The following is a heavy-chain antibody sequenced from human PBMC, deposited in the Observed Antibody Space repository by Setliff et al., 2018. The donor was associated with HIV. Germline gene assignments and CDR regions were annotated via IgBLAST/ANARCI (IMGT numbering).Heavy chain of an antibody. V-gene: IGHV4-31*03. Sequence: SETLSLTCTVSGDSVSSGAYYWSWIRQLPGKGLEYIGYISYRGTTYYNPSLKNRVTISLDKSGNQFSLRLSSVAAADTAVYYCARVKIVDTATITGLFYYHYIDVWGKGTTVTVSS. CDR1: GDSVSSGAYY. CDR2: ISYRGTT. CDR3: ARVKIVDTATITGLFYYHYIDV. D-gene: IGHD5-18*01. J-gene: IGHJ6*03.